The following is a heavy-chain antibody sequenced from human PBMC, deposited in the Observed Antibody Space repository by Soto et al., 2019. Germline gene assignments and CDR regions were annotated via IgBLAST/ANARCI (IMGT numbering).Heavy chain of an antibody. D-gene: IGHD1-1*01. CDR2: ISSSSSYI. Sequence: GGSLRLSCAASGFTFSSYSMNWVRQAPGKGLEWVSSISSSSSYIYYADSVKGRFTISRDNAKNSLYLQVNSLRAEDTAVYYCARDLRNFNDGYYYGMDVWGQETTVTVSS. CDR1: GFTFSSYS. CDR3: ARDLRNFNDGYYYGMDV. V-gene: IGHV3-21*01. J-gene: IGHJ6*02.